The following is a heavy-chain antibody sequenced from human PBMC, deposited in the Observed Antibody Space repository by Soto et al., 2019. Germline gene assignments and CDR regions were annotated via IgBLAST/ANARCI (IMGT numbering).Heavy chain of an antibody. CDR3: AKDHLTYYDILTGYYPDY. CDR2: ISYDGSNK. J-gene: IGHJ4*02. CDR1: GFTFSSYG. Sequence: HPGGSLRLSCAASGFTFSSYGMHWVRQAPGKGLEWVAVISYDGSNKYYADSVKGRFTISRDNSKNTLYLQMNSLRAEDTAVYYCAKDHLTYYDILTGYYPDYWGQGTLVTVSS. D-gene: IGHD3-9*01. V-gene: IGHV3-30*18.